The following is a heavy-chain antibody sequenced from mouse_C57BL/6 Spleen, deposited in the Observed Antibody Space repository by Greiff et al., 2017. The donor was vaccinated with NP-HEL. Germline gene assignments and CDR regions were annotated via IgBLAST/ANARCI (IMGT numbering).Heavy chain of an antibody. CDR2: IDPSDSET. Sequence: QVQLQQPGAELVRPGSSVKLSCKASGYTFTSYWVHWVKQRPIQGLEWIGNIDPSDSETHYNQKFKNKATLTVDKSSSTAYMQLSSLTSEDSAVYYCARGTYDSWFAYWGQGTLVTVSA. D-gene: IGHD2-12*01. J-gene: IGHJ3*01. CDR3: ARGTYDSWFAY. CDR1: GYTFTSYW. V-gene: IGHV1-52*01.